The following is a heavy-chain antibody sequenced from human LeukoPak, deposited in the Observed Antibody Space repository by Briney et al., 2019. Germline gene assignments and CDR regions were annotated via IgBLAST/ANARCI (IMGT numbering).Heavy chain of an antibody. CDR3: AKDIGSNYYYYMDV. D-gene: IGHD1-26*01. V-gene: IGHV3-9*01. J-gene: IGHJ6*03. CDR2: ISWNSGSI. Sequence: GGSLRLSCAASGFTFDDYAMHWVRQAPGKGLEWVSTISWNSGSIVYADSVKGRFTISRDNAKNSLYLQMNSLRAEDTALYYCAKDIGSNYYYYMDVWGKGTTVTISS. CDR1: GFTFDDYA.